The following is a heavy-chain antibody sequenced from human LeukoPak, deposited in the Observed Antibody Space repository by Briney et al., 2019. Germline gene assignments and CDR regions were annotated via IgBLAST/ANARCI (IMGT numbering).Heavy chain of an antibody. CDR1: GGSVNSGSYF. V-gene: IGHV4-61*01. CDR3: ATDYSNFYGMDV. D-gene: IGHD4-11*01. Sequence: PSETLSLTCTVPGGSVNSGSYFWSWIRQPPGKGLEWIGYIQNSARTNYNPSLESRVTISVDSSKDQFSLRLSSVTAADTAVYYCATDYSNFYGMDVWGQGTTVTVSS. J-gene: IGHJ6*02. CDR2: IQNSART.